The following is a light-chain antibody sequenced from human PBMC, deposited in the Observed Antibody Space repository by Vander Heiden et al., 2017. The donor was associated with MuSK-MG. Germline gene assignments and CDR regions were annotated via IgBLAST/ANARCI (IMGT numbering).Light chain of an antibody. CDR3: QHENSSPIT. CDR2: AAS. CDR1: QDISNY. Sequence: DIQMTQSPSSLSASAGDRVTITCRATQDISNYLAWFQQKPGKSPKSLIYAASSLQSGVPSRFSGNGSVTDFTLTISSPQPEDFAAYYLQHENSSPITFGQGTLMEIK. J-gene: IGKJ5*01. V-gene: IGKV1-16*01.